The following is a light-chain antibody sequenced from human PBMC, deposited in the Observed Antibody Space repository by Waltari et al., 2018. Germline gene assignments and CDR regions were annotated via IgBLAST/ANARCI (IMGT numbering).Light chain of an antibody. J-gene: IGKJ2*03. Sequence: DIVMTQSPDSLAVSLGERATINCKSSQSVLFSSHNENYLAWYQKKPGQPPKLLIYWASTRESGVPDRFRGSGSGTDFTLTISSLQAEDVAVYYCQQYYSIPRSFGQGTKLEIK. CDR2: WAS. CDR3: QQYYSIPRS. V-gene: IGKV4-1*01. CDR1: QSVLFSSHNENY.